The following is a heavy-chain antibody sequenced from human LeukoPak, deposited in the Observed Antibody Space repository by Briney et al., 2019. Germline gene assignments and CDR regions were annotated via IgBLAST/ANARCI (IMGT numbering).Heavy chain of an antibody. D-gene: IGHD3-3*01. CDR3: ARGLRGFWSGYYAYNWFDP. J-gene: IGHJ5*02. CDR2: FDPEDGET. CDR1: GYTLTELS. V-gene: IGHV1-24*01. Sequence: ASVKVSCKVSGYTLTELSMHWVRQAPGKGLEWMGGFDPEDGETIYAQKFRGRVTMTEDTSTDTAYMELSSLRSEDTAVYYCARGLRGFWSGYYAYNWFDPWGQGTLVTVSS.